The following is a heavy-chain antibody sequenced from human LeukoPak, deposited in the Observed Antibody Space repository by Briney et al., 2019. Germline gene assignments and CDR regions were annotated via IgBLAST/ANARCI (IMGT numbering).Heavy chain of an antibody. CDR1: GGSISSYY. Sequence: SETLSLTCTVSGGSISSYYWSWIRQPPGKGLEWIGYIYYSGSTNYNPSLKSRVTISVDTSKNQFFLKLSSVTAADTAVYYRARSGYSYGYRYWGQGTLVTVSS. J-gene: IGHJ4*02. V-gene: IGHV4-59*01. CDR2: IYYSGST. CDR3: ARSGYSYGYRY. D-gene: IGHD5-18*01.